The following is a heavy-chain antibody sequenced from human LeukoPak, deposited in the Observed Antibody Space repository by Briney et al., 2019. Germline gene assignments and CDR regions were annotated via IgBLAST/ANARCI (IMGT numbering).Heavy chain of an antibody. J-gene: IGHJ4*02. CDR1: GYTFTSYG. CDR2: ISAYDGNT. V-gene: IGHV1-18*01. Sequence: ASVKVSCKASGYTFTSYGISWVRQAPGQGLEWMGWISAYDGNTNYAQKLQGRVTMTTDTSTSTAYMELRSLRSDDTAVYYCAREEGTILGVSSIDYWGQGTLVTVSS. D-gene: IGHD3-3*01. CDR3: AREEGTILGVSSIDY.